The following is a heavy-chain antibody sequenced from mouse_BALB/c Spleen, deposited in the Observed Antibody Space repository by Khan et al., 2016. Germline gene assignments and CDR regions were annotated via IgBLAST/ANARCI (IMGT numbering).Heavy chain of an antibody. Sequence: QVQLQQPGAELVRPGASVKLSCKALGYTFTDYEMHWVRQTPVHGLEWIGGFHPGSGGTAYNQRFKGKATLTDDKSSSTAYMELSSLTSEASAVYYCTNRYEAWFTYWGQGTLVTVSA. CDR1: GYTFTDYE. V-gene: IGHV1-15*01. CDR2: FHPGSGGT. CDR3: TNRYEAWFTY. J-gene: IGHJ3*01. D-gene: IGHD2-14*01.